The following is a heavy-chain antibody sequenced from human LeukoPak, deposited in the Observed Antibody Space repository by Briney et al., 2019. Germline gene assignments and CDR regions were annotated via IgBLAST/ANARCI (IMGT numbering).Heavy chain of an antibody. J-gene: IGHJ4*02. CDR1: DGSISSYY. CDR2: IYNSGST. CDR3: ARSAFLVTAPGLYYFDY. Sequence: PSETLSLTCTVSDGSISSYYWSWIRQHAGEGLEWIGHIYNSGSTNYNPSLKGRVTMSVATSKNQFSLHLSSVTAADTAVYYCARSAFLVTAPGLYYFDYWGQGTLVTAPS. D-gene: IGHD6-13*01. V-gene: IGHV4-4*07.